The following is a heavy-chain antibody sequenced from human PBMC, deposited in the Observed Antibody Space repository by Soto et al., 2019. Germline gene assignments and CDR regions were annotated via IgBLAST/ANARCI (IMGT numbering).Heavy chain of an antibody. CDR1: GGSISSYY. CDR2: IYYSGST. D-gene: IGHD5-18*01. J-gene: IGHJ5*02. V-gene: IGHV4-59*08. CDR3: ARAVGYSYGYFLPWFDP. Sequence: SETLSLTCTVSGGSISSYYWSWIRQPPGKGLEWIGYIYYSGSTYYNPSLKSRVTISVDTSKNQFSLKLSSVTAADTAVYYCARAVGYSYGYFLPWFDPWGQGTLVTVSS.